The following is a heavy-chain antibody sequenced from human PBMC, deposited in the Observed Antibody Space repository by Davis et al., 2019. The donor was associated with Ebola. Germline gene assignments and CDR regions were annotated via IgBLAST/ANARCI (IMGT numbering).Heavy chain of an antibody. CDR2: INSDGSST. V-gene: IGHV3-74*01. CDR1: GFTFSSYW. Sequence: HTGGSLRLSCAASGFTFSSYWMHWVRQAPGKGLVWVSRINSDGSSTSYADSVKGRFTISRDNAKNTLYLQMNSPRTEDTAVYYCARDRAEQQLGTFFYYYGMDAWGQGTPVTVSS. CDR3: ARDRAEQQLGTFFYYYGMDA. J-gene: IGHJ6*02. D-gene: IGHD6-13*01.